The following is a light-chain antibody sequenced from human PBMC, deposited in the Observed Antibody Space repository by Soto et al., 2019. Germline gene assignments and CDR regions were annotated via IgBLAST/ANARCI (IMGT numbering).Light chain of an antibody. CDR3: QKYASSPLT. CDR2: GTF. Sequence: EIVLTQSPGTLSLSPGERATLSCRASQSVSSSFLAWYQQKPGQAPRLLIYGTFSRSTGIPDRFSGSGSGTDFTLTISRLEPEDFEVYYCQKYASSPLTFGGGNTVEIK. V-gene: IGKV3-20*01. J-gene: IGKJ4*01. CDR1: QSVSSSF.